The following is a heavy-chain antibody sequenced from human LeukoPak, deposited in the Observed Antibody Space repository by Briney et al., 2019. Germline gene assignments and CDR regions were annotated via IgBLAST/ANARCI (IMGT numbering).Heavy chain of an antibody. J-gene: IGHJ3*02. D-gene: IGHD6-13*01. CDR1: GFTFEDYG. CDR3: AKDRAAVDNAFDI. CDR2: ITWNSDSI. Sequence: GGSLRLSCAASGFTFEDYGMHWVRQAPGKGLEWVSGITWNSDSIGYADSVQGRFTISRDNAKNSLYLQMNSLRAEDTALYYCAKDRAAVDNAFDIWGQRTMVTVSS. V-gene: IGHV3-9*01.